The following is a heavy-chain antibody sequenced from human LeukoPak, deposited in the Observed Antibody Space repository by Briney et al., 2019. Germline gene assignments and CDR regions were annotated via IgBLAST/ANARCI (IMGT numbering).Heavy chain of an antibody. Sequence: SETLSLTCAVYGGSFSGYYWSWIRQPPGKGLEWIGEINHSGGTNYNPSLKSRVTISVDTSKNQFSLKLSSVTAADTAVYYCARHPIYYYGMDVWGQGTTVTVSS. CDR2: INHSGGT. J-gene: IGHJ6*02. V-gene: IGHV4-34*01. CDR3: ARHPIYYYGMDV. CDR1: GGSFSGYY.